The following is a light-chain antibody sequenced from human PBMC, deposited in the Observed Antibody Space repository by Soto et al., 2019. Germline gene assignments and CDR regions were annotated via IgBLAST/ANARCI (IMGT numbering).Light chain of an antibody. CDR1: QSVSSN. J-gene: IGKJ2*01. CDR3: QQYNSWPRT. CDR2: GAS. Sequence: EIVMTQSPATLSVSPGERATLSCRASQSVSSNLAWYQQKPGQAPRLLIYGASTRATGIPARFSGSGSGTEFTLTISSLQSEDFAVYCCQQYNSWPRTFGQGTKLEIK. V-gene: IGKV3-15*01.